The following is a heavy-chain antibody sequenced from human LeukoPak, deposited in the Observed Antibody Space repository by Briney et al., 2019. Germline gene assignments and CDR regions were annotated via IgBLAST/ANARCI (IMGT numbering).Heavy chain of an antibody. CDR3: ARAGVGATINPYNWLDP. CDR1: GGTFSSYA. CDR2: IIPIFGTA. D-gene: IGHD1-26*01. V-gene: IGHV1-69*05. J-gene: IGHJ5*02. Sequence: SVKVSCKASGGTFSSYAISWVRQAPGQGLEWMGGIIPIFGTANYAQKFQGRVTITTDESTSTAYMELSSLRSGDTAVYYCARAGVGATINPYNWLDPWGQGTLVTVSS.